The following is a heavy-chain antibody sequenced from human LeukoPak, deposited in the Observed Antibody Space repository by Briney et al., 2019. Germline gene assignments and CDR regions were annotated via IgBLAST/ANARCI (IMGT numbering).Heavy chain of an antibody. V-gene: IGHV3-7*03. Sequence: GGSLRLSCEASGFTFSNYAMSWVRQAPGKGLEWVANIKQDGSEKYYVDSVKGRFTISRDNAKNSLYLQMNSLRAEDTAVYYCAREGYYYDSGWFDPWGQGTLVTVSS. CDR3: AREGYYYDSGWFDP. D-gene: IGHD3-22*01. CDR1: GFTFSNYA. J-gene: IGHJ5*02. CDR2: IKQDGSEK.